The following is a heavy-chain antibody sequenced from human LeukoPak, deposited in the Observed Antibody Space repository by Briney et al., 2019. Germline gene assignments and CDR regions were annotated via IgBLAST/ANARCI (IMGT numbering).Heavy chain of an antibody. D-gene: IGHD2/OR15-2a*01. CDR2: ISSSGSTI. V-gene: IGHV3-48*03. Sequence: PGGSLRLSCAASGFIFSSYEMNWVRQAPGKGLEWVSYISSSGSTIYYADSVKGRFTISRDNAKNSLFLQTSSLRAEDTAVYYCARGGGYYSSDYWGQGTLVTVSS. J-gene: IGHJ4*02. CDR3: ARGGGYYSSDY. CDR1: GFIFSSYE.